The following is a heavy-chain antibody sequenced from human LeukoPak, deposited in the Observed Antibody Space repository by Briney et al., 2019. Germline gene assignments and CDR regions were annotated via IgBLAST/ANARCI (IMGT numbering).Heavy chain of an antibody. J-gene: IGHJ5*02. V-gene: IGHV3-20*01. CDR3: ARAPTAYYYGSGSFLQYNWFDP. CDR1: GFTFDDYG. D-gene: IGHD3-10*01. CDR2: INWNGGST. Sequence: GGSLRLSCAASGFTFDDYGMSWVRQAPGKGLEWVSGINWNGGSTGYADSVKGRFTISRDNAKNSLYLQMNSLRAEDTALYHCARAPTAYYYGSGSFLQYNWFDPWGQGTLVTVSS.